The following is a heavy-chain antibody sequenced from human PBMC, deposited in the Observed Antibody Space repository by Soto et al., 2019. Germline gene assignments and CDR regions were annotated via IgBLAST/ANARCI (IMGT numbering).Heavy chain of an antibody. J-gene: IGHJ4*02. D-gene: IGHD7-27*01. Sequence: TSETLSLTCTVSGGSISSYYWSWIRQPPGKGLEWIGYIYYSGSTNYNPSLKSRVTISVDTSKNQFSLKLSSVTAADTAVYYCARGVTGDLFDYWGQGTLVTVSS. CDR2: IYYSGST. CDR1: GGSISSYY. CDR3: ARGVTGDLFDY. V-gene: IGHV4-59*01.